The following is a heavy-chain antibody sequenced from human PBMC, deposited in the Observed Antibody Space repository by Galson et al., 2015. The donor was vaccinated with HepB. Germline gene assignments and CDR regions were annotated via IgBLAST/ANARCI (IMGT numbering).Heavy chain of an antibody. Sequence: SVKVSCKASGYTFTTHAMHWVRQAPGQRLEWMGWFNTGNGNTRYSQTFEGRVTITRDTSASTVFMELSSLRSEDTAVYYCARDARVGDYYYGMDVWGQGTTVTVSS. J-gene: IGHJ6*02. CDR1: GYTFTTHA. CDR2: FNTGNGNT. CDR3: ARDARVGDYYYGMDV. V-gene: IGHV1-3*04. D-gene: IGHD3-16*01.